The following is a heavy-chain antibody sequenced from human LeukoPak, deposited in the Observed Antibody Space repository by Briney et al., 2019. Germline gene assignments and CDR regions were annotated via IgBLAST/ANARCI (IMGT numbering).Heavy chain of an antibody. CDR3: AREDHYSSSYDY. CDR1: GFTVSSNY. Sequence: PGGSLRLSCAASGFTVSSNYMSWVRQAPGKGLEWVSVIYSGGSTYYADSVKGRFTISRDNAKNSLYLQMNSLRAEDTAVYYCAREDHYSSSYDYWGQGTLVTVSS. D-gene: IGHD6-6*01. CDR2: IYSGGST. V-gene: IGHV3-66*01. J-gene: IGHJ4*02.